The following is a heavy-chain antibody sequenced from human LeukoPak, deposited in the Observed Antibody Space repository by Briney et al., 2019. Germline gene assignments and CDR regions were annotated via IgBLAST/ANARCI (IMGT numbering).Heavy chain of an antibody. CDR1: GGSISSYY. V-gene: IGHV4-59*12. J-gene: IGHJ4*02. CDR3: ARGRGYDFWSGYSSFDY. Sequence: PSETLSLTCTVSGGSISSYYWSWIRQPPGKGLEWIGYIYYSGSTNYNPSLKSRVTISVDTSKNQFSLKLSSVTAADTAVYYCARGRGYDFWSGYSSFDYWGQGTLVTVSS. CDR2: IYYSGST. D-gene: IGHD3-3*01.